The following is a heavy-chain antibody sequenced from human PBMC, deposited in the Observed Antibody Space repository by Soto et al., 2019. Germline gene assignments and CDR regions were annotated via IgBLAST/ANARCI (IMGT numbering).Heavy chain of an antibody. V-gene: IGHV3-74*01. J-gene: IGHJ5*02. CDR3: ARDLDSSA. CDR1: GFTFSTNW. CDR2: IKSDGRST. D-gene: IGHD6-19*01. Sequence: EVQLVESGGGLVQPGGSLRLSCAASGFTFSTNWMHWVRQAPGKGLEWVSLIKSDGRSTSYADSVKGRFTISRDNAKNTLYLQMNSLRAEDTAVYYCARDLDSSAWGQGTLVTVSS.